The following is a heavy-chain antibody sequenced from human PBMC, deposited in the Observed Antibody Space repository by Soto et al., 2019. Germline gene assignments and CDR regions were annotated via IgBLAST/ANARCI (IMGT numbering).Heavy chain of an antibody. CDR1: GGSISSGGTGSY. CDR3: ASGHDAYKVRY. CDR2: IYYTGNT. D-gene: IGHD1-1*01. Sequence: QVQLQESGPGLVKPSQTLSLTCTVSGGSISSGGTGSYWTWIRQLPGKGLEWIGYIYYTGNTYYTPSLKSRPTLSIDTSANQFSLKLTSVTAAYPAVYFCASGHDAYKVRYWGQGTLVTVSS. J-gene: IGHJ4*02. V-gene: IGHV4-31*03.